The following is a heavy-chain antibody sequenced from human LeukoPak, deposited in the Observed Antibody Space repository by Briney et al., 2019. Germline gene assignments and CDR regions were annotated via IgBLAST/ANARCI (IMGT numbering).Heavy chain of an antibody. CDR3: AIHSAIIPLAAAGPFDY. V-gene: IGHV4-38-2*01. D-gene: IGHD6-13*01. J-gene: IGHJ4*02. Sequence: SETLSLTCAVSGYSISSGYYWGWIRQPPGKGLEWIGSIYHSGSTYYNPSLKSRVTISVDTSKNQFSLKLSSVTAADTAVYYCAIHSAIIPLAAAGPFDYWGQGTLVTVSS. CDR2: IYHSGST. CDR1: GYSISSGYY.